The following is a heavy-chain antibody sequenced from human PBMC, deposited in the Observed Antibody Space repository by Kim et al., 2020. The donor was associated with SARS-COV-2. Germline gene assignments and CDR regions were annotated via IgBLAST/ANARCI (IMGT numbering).Heavy chain of an antibody. J-gene: IGHJ4*02. D-gene: IGHD2-2*01. Sequence: RFTISRDNSKNTLYLQMNSLRAEDTAVYYCARDPGYCSSTSCYGGMNFDYWGQGTLVTVSS. V-gene: IGHV3-30*07. CDR3: ARDPGYCSSTSCYGGMNFDY.